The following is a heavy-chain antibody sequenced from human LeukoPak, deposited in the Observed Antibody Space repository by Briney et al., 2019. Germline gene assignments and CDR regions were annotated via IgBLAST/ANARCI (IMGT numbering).Heavy chain of an antibody. D-gene: IGHD3-10*01. CDR1: GFTFSSYE. Sequence: PGGSLRLSCAASGFTFSSYEMNWVRQAPGKRLEWVSYISSSGSTIYYADSVKGRFTISRDNAKNSLYLQMNSLRAEDTAVYYCARVKMYYYGSGSWSYYFDYWGQGTLVTVSS. CDR2: ISSSGSTI. J-gene: IGHJ4*02. CDR3: ARVKMYYYGSGSWSYYFDY. V-gene: IGHV3-48*03.